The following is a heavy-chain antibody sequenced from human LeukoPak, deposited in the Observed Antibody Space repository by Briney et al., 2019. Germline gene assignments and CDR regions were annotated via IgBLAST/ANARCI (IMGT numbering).Heavy chain of an antibody. CDR3: ARDSRIAARPPRLDY. CDR1: GFTFSSYW. V-gene: IGHV3-7*01. CDR2: IKQDGSEK. J-gene: IGHJ4*02. D-gene: IGHD6-6*01. Sequence: GGSQRLSCAASGFTFSSYWMSWVRQAPGKGLEWVANIKQDGSEKYYVDSVKGRFTISRDNAKNSLYLQMNSLRAEDTAVYYCARDSRIAARPPRLDYWGQGTLVTVSS.